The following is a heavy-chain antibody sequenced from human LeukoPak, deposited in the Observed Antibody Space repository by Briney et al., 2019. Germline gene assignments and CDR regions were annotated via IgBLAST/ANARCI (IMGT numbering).Heavy chain of an antibody. CDR2: IYSGGST. CDR1: GFTVSSNY. J-gene: IGHJ4*02. V-gene: IGHV3-53*01. Sequence: PGGSLRLSCAASGFTVSSNYMSWVRQAPGKGLEWVSVIYSGGSTYYADSVKGRFTISRDNSKNTLYLQMNSLRAEDTAVYYCARIPITVAGTVTDYWGQGTLVTVSS. D-gene: IGHD6-19*01. CDR3: ARIPITVAGTVTDY.